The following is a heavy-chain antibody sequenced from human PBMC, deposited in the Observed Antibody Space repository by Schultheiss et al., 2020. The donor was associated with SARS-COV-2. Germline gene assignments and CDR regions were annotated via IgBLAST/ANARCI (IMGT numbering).Heavy chain of an antibody. Sequence: GGSLRLSCAASGFTFSSYSMNWVRQAPGKGLEWMANIKKDGSEEYYVDSVKGRFTISRDNAKNSLYLQMNSLRAEDTAVYYCARLDQWIHDYWGQGTLVTVSS. V-gene: IGHV3-7*03. D-gene: IGHD5-12*01. CDR2: IKKDGSEE. CDR3: ARLDQWIHDY. J-gene: IGHJ4*02. CDR1: GFTFSSYS.